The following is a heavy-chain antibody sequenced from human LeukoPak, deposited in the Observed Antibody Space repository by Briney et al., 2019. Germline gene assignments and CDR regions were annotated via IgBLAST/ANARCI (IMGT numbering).Heavy chain of an antibody. Sequence: ASVKVSCKASGYTFTSYGISWVRQAPGQGPEWMGWISAYNGNTNYAQKLQGRVTMTTDTSTSTAYMELRSLRSDDTAVYYCARVSGGSKSPRDYYYYMDVWGKGTTVTVSS. CDR3: ARVSGGSKSPRDYYYYMDV. CDR1: GYTFTSYG. D-gene: IGHD1-26*01. V-gene: IGHV1-18*01. J-gene: IGHJ6*03. CDR2: ISAYNGNT.